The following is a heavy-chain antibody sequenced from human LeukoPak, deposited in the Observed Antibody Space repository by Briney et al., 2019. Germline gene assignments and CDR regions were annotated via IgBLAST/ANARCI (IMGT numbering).Heavy chain of an antibody. D-gene: IGHD1-26*01. CDR2: IYYSGST. CDR3: ARGDSGTFLFDY. J-gene: IGHJ4*02. Sequence: PSETLSLTCTVSGGSISSSSYYWGWIRQPPGKGLEWIGSIYYSGSTYYNPSLKSRVTISVDTSKNRFSLKLSAVTAADTAVYYCARGDSGTFLFDYWGQGTLVTVSS. CDR1: GGSISSSSYY. V-gene: IGHV4-39*01.